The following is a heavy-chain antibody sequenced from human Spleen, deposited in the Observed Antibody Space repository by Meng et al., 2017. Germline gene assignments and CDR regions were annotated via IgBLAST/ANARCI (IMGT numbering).Heavy chain of an antibody. J-gene: IGHJ4*02. CDR1: GGTFNTYA. D-gene: IGHD3-22*01. Sequence: QVRLVQSGAEVKKPGSSVKVSCKASGGTFNTYAITWVRQAPGQGLEWMGGIIPIFGTANYAQKFQGRVTITADKSTSTAYMELNSLGSEDTAVYYCARDHSPYYYDSSGYYCLDYWGQGTLVTVSS. CDR3: ARDHSPYYYDSSGYYCLDY. V-gene: IGHV1-69*06. CDR2: IIPIFGTA.